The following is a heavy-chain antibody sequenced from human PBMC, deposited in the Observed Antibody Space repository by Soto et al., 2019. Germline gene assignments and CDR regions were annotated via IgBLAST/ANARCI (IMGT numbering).Heavy chain of an antibody. J-gene: IGHJ3*02. CDR3: TRVRIYADESGRPFDI. CDR2: IRNKANSYST. CDR1: GFTFSDHY. Sequence: EVQLVESGGGLVQPGGSLRLSCAASGFTFSDHYMDWVSQAPGKGLEWVGRIRNKANSYSTQYAASVKGRFTISRDDSKTSLSLQMNSLKTEDTAVYYCTRVRIYADESGRPFDIGGQGTVVTVSS. V-gene: IGHV3-72*01. D-gene: IGHD2-8*01.